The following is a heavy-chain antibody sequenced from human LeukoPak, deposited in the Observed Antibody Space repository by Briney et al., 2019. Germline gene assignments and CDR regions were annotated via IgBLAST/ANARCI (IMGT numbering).Heavy chain of an antibody. D-gene: IGHD6-6*01. J-gene: IGHJ2*01. Sequence: SETLSLTCAVYGGSFSGYYWSWIRQPPGKGLEWIGSIYYSGSTYYNPSLKSRVTISVDTSKNQFSLKLSSVTAADTAVYYCARASHGWYFDLWGRGTLVTVSS. CDR2: IYYSGST. V-gene: IGHV4-34*01. CDR3: ARASHGWYFDL. CDR1: GGSFSGYY.